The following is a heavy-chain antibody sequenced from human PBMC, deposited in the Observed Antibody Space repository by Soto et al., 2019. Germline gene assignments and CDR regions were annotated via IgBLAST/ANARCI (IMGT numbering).Heavy chain of an antibody. CDR1: GGIFSSYT. V-gene: IGHV1-69*08. D-gene: IGHD4-17*01. Sequence: QVQLVQSGAEMKKPGSSVKVSCKASGGIFSSYTITWVRQAPGQVLEWMGRIIPILGIANYAQKFEGRVTITADKSTNTVYMELSSLRSEDPAVYYCAREDYGGNSDYWGQGTQVTVSS. CDR3: AREDYGGNSDY. CDR2: IIPILGIA. J-gene: IGHJ4*02.